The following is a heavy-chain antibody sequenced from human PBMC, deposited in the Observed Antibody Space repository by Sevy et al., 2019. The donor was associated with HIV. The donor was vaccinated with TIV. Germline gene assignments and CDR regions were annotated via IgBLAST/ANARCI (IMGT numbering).Heavy chain of an antibody. CDR1: GFTFSNFW. CDR2: VKYDGSVT. V-gene: IGHV3-74*01. CDR3: TRAASGAAFDY. Sequence: GGSLRLSCTASGFTFSNFWMHRVRQAPRKGLVWVAHVKYDGSVTDYADSVQGRFTISRDNAKDTLYLQVRGLRAEDTAVYYCTRAASGAAFDYWGQGTLVTVSS. J-gene: IGHJ4*02.